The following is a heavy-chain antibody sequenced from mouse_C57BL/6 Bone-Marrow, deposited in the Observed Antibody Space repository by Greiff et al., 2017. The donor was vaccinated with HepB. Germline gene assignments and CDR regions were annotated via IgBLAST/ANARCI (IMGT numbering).Heavy chain of an antibody. D-gene: IGHD2-1*01. CDR2: IRLKSDNYAT. CDR1: GFTFSNYW. Sequence: EVKLMESGGGLVQPGGSMKLSCVASGFTFSNYWMNWVRQSPEKGLEWVAQIRLKSDNYATHYAESVKGRFTISRDDSKSSVYLQMNNLRAEDTGIYYCTAIYYGNYGWYFDVWGTGTTVTVSS. J-gene: IGHJ1*03. V-gene: IGHV6-3*01. CDR3: TAIYYGNYGWYFDV.